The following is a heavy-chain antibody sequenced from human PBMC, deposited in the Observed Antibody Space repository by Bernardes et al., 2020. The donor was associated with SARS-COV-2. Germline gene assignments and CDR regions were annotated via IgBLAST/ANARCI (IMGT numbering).Heavy chain of an antibody. CDR1: GGSISSYY. J-gene: IGHJ4*02. Sequence: SEPLSLTCTVSGGSISSYYWSWIRQPPGKGLEWIGYIYYSGSTNYNPSLKSRVTISVDTSKNQFSLKLSSVTAADTAVYYCARAGKYYDFWSGYSPYYFDYWGQGTLVTVSS. D-gene: IGHD3-3*01. CDR2: IYYSGST. V-gene: IGHV4-59*01. CDR3: ARAGKYYDFWSGYSPYYFDY.